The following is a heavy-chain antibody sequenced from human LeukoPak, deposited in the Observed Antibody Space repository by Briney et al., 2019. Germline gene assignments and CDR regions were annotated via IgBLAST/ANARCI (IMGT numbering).Heavy chain of an antibody. J-gene: IGHJ4*02. Sequence: GGSLRLSCAASGFTFSNFAMGWVRQAPNKGLDWVAVAPHDGTSPSHAASVNGRFTISRDNSKDTVFLQMDSLRVDDTAIYYCARQSLGASGLDHWGQGVLVTVS. CDR1: GFTFSNFA. CDR2: APHDGTSP. V-gene: IGHV3-30*04. D-gene: IGHD1-26*01. CDR3: ARQSLGASGLDH.